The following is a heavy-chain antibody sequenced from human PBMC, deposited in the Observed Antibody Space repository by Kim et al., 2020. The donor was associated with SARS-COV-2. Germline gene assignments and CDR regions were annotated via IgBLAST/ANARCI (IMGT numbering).Heavy chain of an antibody. Sequence: SETLSLTCTVSGGSISSYYWSWIRQPPGKGLEWIGYIYYSGSTNYNPSLKSRVTISVDTSKNQFSLKLSSVTAADTAVYYCARVGSSGWYYFDYWGQGTLVTVSS. CDR1: GGSISSYY. CDR2: IYYSGST. D-gene: IGHD6-19*01. J-gene: IGHJ4*02. CDR3: ARVGSSGWYYFDY. V-gene: IGHV4-59*01.